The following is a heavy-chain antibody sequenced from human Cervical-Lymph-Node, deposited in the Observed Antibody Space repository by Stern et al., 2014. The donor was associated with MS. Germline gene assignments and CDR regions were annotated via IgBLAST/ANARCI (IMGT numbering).Heavy chain of an antibody. CDR2: ISPGCTYT. CDR1: GFTFNNYA. V-gene: IGHV3-23*04. J-gene: IGHJ4*02. Sequence: IQLVESGGGLVQPGGSLRLSCAASGFTFNNYAMNWVRQAPGKWLEWVSAISPGCTYTYYADSVKGRFTISRDNSTNTVYLQMNSLRAEDSAVYYCAKDRRGDWGQGTLVTVSS. D-gene: IGHD3-10*01. CDR3: AKDRRGD.